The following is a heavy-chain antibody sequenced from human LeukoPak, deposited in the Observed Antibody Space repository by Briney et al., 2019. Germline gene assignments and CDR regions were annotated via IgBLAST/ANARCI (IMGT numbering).Heavy chain of an antibody. CDR2: INPDGNKK. D-gene: IGHD5-18*01. Sequence: TGGPRKPSCEAPGSPFRNAWISWVGKPQGRGLEWVASINPDGNKKYSADSVKGRFTISRDNAENSLYLQMNSLRVEDTAFYYCARDLAYSRLDYWGQGMLVTVSS. CDR3: ARDLAYSRLDY. V-gene: IGHV3-7*01. CDR1: GSPFRNAW. J-gene: IGHJ4*02.